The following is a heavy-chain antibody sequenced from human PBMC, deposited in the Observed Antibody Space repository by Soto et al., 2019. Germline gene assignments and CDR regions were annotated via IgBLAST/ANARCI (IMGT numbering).Heavy chain of an antibody. Sequence: SETLSLTCTVSGGSIGSYYWSWIGQPPGKGLEWIGYIYYSGSTNYNPSLKSRVTISVDTSKNQFSLKLSSVTAADTAVYYCARHWDYYGSGSNPYWFDPWGQGTLVTVS. CDR1: GGSIGSYY. CDR3: ARHWDYYGSGSNPYWFDP. D-gene: IGHD3-10*01. CDR2: IYYSGST. V-gene: IGHV4-59*08. J-gene: IGHJ5*02.